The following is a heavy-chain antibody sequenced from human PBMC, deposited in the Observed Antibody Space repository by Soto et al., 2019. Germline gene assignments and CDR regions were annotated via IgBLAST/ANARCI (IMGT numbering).Heavy chain of an antibody. CDR2: IYYNGTT. Sequence: SETLSLTCTVSYASINNYHWTWIRQPPGKGLEWIAYIYYNGTTNYNPSLKSRVTISVDTSKNQFSLNLSSVTAADTAMYYCARAGVATIYPGNNWFDPWGQGTLVTSPQ. CDR3: ARAGVATIYPGNNWFDP. CDR1: YASINNYH. D-gene: IGHD5-12*01. J-gene: IGHJ5*02. V-gene: IGHV4-59*08.